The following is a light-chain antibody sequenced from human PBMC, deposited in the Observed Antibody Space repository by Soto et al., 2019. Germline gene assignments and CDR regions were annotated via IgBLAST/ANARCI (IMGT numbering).Light chain of an antibody. V-gene: IGLV1-40*01. J-gene: IGLJ2*01. Sequence: QSVLTQPPSVSGDPGQRVTISCTGSSSNIGAGYDVHWYQQLPGTAPKLLIYGNSNRPSEVPDRFSGSKSGTSASLAITGLQAEDEADYYCQSYDSSLSGSVFGGGTKLTVL. CDR3: QSYDSSLSGSV. CDR2: GNS. CDR1: SSNIGAGYD.